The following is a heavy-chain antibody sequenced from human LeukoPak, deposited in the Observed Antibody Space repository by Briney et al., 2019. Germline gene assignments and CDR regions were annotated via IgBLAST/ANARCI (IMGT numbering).Heavy chain of an antibody. CDR2: IYYSGST. V-gene: IGHV4-59*01. J-gene: IGHJ4*02. Sequence: SETLSLTCTVSGDSIRSYYCSCPRQPPGKGLEWIGYIYYSGSTNYNPSLKSRVTISVDTSNNQFSLKLSSVTAADTAVYYCARAPTVTYYFDYLGQGTLVTVSS. CDR3: ARAPTVTYYFDY. CDR1: GDSIRSYY. D-gene: IGHD4-17*01.